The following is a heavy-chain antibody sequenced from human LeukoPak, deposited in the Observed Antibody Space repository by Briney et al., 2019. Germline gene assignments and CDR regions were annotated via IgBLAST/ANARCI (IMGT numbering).Heavy chain of an antibody. V-gene: IGHV4-59*08. CDR2: IYYSGST. J-gene: IGHJ6*03. D-gene: IGHD2-2*02. CDR3: ARIVIVVVPAAIRHYYYYMDV. Sequence: PSETLSLTCTVSGGSISSYYWSWIRQPPGKGLEWIGYIYYSGSTYYNPSLKSRVTISVDTSKNQFSLKLSSVTAADTAVYYCARIVIVVVPAAIRHYYYYMDVWGKGTTVTVSS. CDR1: GGSISSYY.